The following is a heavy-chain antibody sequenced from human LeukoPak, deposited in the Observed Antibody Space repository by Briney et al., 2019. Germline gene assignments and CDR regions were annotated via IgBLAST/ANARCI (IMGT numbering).Heavy chain of an antibody. CDR3: AREKQGWFDP. V-gene: IGHV3-7*01. CDR2: IRQDEREK. CDR1: GFTFSSYW. Sequence: GGSLRLSCAASGFTFSSYWMGWVRKAPGKGLEWVAIIRQDEREKYYVDSVKGRFTISRDNAENSLYLQMNSLRAEDTAVYFCAREKQGWFDPWGQGTLVTVSS. J-gene: IGHJ5*02.